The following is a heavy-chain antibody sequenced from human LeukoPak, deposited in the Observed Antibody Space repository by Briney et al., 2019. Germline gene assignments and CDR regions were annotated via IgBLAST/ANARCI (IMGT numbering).Heavy chain of an antibody. D-gene: IGHD3-16*02. CDR1: GGSISSSSYY. CDR2: IYYSGST. J-gene: IGHJ6*02. CDR3: ARLIDYYYGMDV. V-gene: IGHV4-39*01. Sequence: SETLSLTCSVAGGSISSSSYYWGWIRQPPGKGLEWIGSIYYSGSTYYNPSLKSRVTISVDTSKNQFSLKLSSVTAADTAVYYCARLIDYYYGMDVWGQGTTVTVSS.